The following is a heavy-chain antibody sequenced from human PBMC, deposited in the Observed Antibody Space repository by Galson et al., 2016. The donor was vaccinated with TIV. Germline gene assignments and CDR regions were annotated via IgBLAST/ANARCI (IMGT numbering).Heavy chain of an antibody. CDR1: GFTFTRHW. J-gene: IGHJ2*01. V-gene: IGHV5-51*03. CDR2: IYPGDSET. CDR3: ARVPPAGHHWYFDL. Sequence: QSGAEVKKPGESLKISCKGSGFTFTRHWIGWVRQMPGKGLEWMGIIYPGDSETRYSPTFQGQVTISADKSISTAYLQWTSLKASDTAMYYCARVPPAGHHWYFDLWGRGTLVTVSS. D-gene: IGHD2-15*01.